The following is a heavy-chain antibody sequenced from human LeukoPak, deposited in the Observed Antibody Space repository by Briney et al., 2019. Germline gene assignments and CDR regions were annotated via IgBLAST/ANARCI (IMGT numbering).Heavy chain of an antibody. Sequence: SETLSLTCTVSGASVSSDYWSWIRQSPGKGLEWIGYIYHSGHTMSNPSLKSRVSLSLDTSNNQFSLKLSSVTAADTAVYYCARHPFPYPFDHWGQGTVVSVSS. CDR2: IYHSGHT. CDR1: GASVSSDY. V-gene: IGHV4-59*08. J-gene: IGHJ5*02. CDR3: ARHPFPYPFDH.